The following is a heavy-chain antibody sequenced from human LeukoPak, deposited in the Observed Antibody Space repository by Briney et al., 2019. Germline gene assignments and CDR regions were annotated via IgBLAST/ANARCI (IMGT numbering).Heavy chain of an antibody. CDR3: ARGPYGDHADGFDF. V-gene: IGHV4-34*01. Sequence: SETLSLTCAVYGGSFIGFHWNWIRQPPGKGLEWIGDINHSGSTNYNPSLTSRVTISVDPSKNQFSLKMSSVTGADTAVYFCARGPYGDHADGFDFWGQGALVTVSS. CDR1: GGSFIGFH. J-gene: IGHJ4*02. D-gene: IGHD4-17*01. CDR2: INHSGST.